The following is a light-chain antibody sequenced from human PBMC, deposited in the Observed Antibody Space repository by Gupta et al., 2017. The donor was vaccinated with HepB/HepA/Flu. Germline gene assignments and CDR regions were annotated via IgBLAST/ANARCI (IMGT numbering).Light chain of an antibody. V-gene: IGKV1D-13*01. CDR3: QQFNNYPFIT. CDR2: DAS. Sequence: VGDRVTITCRASQGISSALAWYQQKPGKAPKLLIYDASSLESGVPSRFSGSGSGTDFTLTISSLQPEDFATYYCQQFNNYPFITFGGGTKVEIK. J-gene: IGKJ4*01. CDR1: QGISSA.